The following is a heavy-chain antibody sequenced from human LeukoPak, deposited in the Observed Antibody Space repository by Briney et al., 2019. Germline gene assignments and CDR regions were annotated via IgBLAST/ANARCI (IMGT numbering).Heavy chain of an antibody. D-gene: IGHD3-22*01. J-gene: IGHJ1*01. CDR2: IDHSGST. CDR1: GGSFSTYY. Sequence: SETLSLTCAVSGGSFSTYYWSWIRQPPGKGLEWIGEIDHSGSTNYNPSLKSRVTISVDTSKNQFSLKLRSVTAADTAVYYCARVVQSTDSSGFYLPEYFQHWGQGTLVTVSS. CDR3: ARVVQSTDSSGFYLPEYFQH. V-gene: IGHV4-34*01.